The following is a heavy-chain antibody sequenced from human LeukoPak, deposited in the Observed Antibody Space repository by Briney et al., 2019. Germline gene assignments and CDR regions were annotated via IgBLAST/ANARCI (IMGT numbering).Heavy chain of an antibody. CDR3: ATSGYGGNSEAFDI. V-gene: IGHV4-59*01. CDR1: GGSISGYY. J-gene: IGHJ3*02. CDR2: IYYSGST. D-gene: IGHD4-23*01. Sequence: NPSETLSLTCTVSGGSISGYYWSWIRQPPGKGLEWIGYIYYSGSTNYNPSLKSRVTISVDTSKNQFSLKLSSVTAADTAVYYCATSGYGGNSEAFDIWGQGTMVTVSS.